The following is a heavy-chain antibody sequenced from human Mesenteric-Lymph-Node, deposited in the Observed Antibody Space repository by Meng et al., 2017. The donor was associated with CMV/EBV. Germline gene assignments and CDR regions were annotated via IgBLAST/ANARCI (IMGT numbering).Heavy chain of an antibody. V-gene: IGHV4-39*07. CDR1: GGSISGSNYY. J-gene: IGHJ4*02. D-gene: IGHD1-1*01. Sequence: SETLSLTCTVSGGSISGSNYYWGWIRQPPGKGLEWIGSIYYRGSVYYNPSLKSRVTISVDTSKNQFSLKLSSVTAADTAVYYCARETGTTGNIWGQGTLVTVSS. CDR3: ARETGTTGNI. CDR2: IYYRGSV.